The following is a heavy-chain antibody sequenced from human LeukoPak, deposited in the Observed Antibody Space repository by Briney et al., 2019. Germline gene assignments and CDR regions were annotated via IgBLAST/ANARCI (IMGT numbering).Heavy chain of an antibody. J-gene: IGHJ6*02. V-gene: IGHV1-18*01. Sequence: GASVKVSCKASGYIFTSYGISWVRQAPGQGLEWMGWISVYNGNTNYPQRLQGRVTMTTDTSTSTAYMELRSLRSDDTAVYYCARPITQEGLLWFGGLYGMDVWGQGTTVTVSS. CDR2: ISVYNGNT. CDR3: ARPITQEGLLWFGGLYGMDV. D-gene: IGHD3-10*01. CDR1: GYIFTSYG.